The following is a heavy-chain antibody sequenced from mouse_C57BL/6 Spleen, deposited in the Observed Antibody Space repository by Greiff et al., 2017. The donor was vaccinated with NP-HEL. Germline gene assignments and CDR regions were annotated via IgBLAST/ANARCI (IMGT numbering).Heavy chain of an antibody. D-gene: IGHD1-1*01. CDR2: INYDGSST. V-gene: IGHV5-16*01. CDR1: GFTFSDYY. Sequence: EVQLQESEGGLVQPGSSMKLSCTASGFTFSDYYMAWVRQVPEKGLEWVANINYDGSSTYYLDSLKSRFIITRDNAKNILYLQMSSLKSEDTATYYCAREGGDYYGSSPYYFDYWGQGTTLTVSS. CDR3: AREGGDYYGSSPYYFDY. J-gene: IGHJ2*01.